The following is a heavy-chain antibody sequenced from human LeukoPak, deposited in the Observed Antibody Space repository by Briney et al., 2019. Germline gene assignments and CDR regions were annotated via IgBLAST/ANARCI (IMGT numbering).Heavy chain of an antibody. CDR2: INPSGDT. D-gene: IGHD6-19*01. J-gene: IGHJ2*01. CDR1: GASVSSGGYY. Sequence: PSQTLSLTCSVSGASVSSGGYYWSWIRQPAGKEMEWIGRINPSGDTNYNPSLKSRVTMPIQTSKNQLFLNLISVTAADTALYYCARGFSTGWYFDPWGRGTQVTVSS. CDR3: ARGFSTGWYFDP. V-gene: IGHV4-61*02.